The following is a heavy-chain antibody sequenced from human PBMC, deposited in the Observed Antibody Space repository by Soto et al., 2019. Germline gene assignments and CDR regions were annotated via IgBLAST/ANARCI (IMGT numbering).Heavy chain of an antibody. D-gene: IGHD3-3*02. Sequence: PSETLSLTCTVSGGSISSSSYYWGWIRQPPGKGLEWIGSIYYSGSTYYNPSLKSRVTISVDTSKNQFSLKLSSVTAADTAVYYCAGINNPYYFDYWGQGTLVTVSS. CDR1: GGSISSSSYY. J-gene: IGHJ4*02. V-gene: IGHV4-39*01. CDR3: AGINNPYYFDY. CDR2: IYYSGST.